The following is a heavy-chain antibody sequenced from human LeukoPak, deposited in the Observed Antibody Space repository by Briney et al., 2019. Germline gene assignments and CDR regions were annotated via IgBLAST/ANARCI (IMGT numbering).Heavy chain of an antibody. Sequence: PSQTLSLTCAVSGGSISSGGYSWSWIRQPPGKGLEWIGYIYHSGSTYYNPSLKSRVTISVDRSENQFSLKLSSVTAADTAVYYCARDRTVKEYSSSWESFAYWFDPWGQGTLVTVSS. D-gene: IGHD6-13*01. J-gene: IGHJ5*02. CDR3: ARDRTVKEYSSSWESFAYWFDP. CDR1: GGSISSGGYS. CDR2: IYHSGST. V-gene: IGHV4-30-2*01.